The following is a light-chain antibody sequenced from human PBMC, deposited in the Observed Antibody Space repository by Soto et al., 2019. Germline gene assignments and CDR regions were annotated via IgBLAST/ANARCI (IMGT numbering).Light chain of an antibody. Sequence: DIQMTHSPSSLSASVGDRVTITCRASQSISSYLNWYQQKPGKAPKLLIYAASSLQSGVPSRFSGSGSGKDFTLTISSLQPEDFATYYCQQSYSTHRTSGQGNKVDI. V-gene: IGKV1-39*01. CDR1: QSISSY. CDR2: AAS. CDR3: QQSYSTHRT. J-gene: IGKJ1*01.